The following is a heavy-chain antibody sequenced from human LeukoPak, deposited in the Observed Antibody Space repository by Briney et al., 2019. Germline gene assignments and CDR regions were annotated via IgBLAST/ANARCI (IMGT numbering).Heavy chain of an antibody. CDR1: GFTFSSYG. D-gene: IGHD6-19*01. V-gene: IGHV3-30*02. CDR3: ASQAVAGKHYYYYYMDV. Sequence: GGSLRLSCAASGFTFSSYGMHWVRQAPGKGLEWVAFIRYDGSNKYYADSVKGRFTISRDNSKNTLYLQMNSLRAEDTAVYYCASQAVAGKHYYYYYMDVWGKGTTVTISS. J-gene: IGHJ6*03. CDR2: IRYDGSNK.